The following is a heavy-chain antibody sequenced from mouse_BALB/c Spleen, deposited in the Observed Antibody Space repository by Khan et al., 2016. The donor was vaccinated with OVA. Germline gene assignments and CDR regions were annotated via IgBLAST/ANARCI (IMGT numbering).Heavy chain of an antibody. CDR3: TRSGYGSFDY. J-gene: IGHJ3*01. CDR2: INPSNGGT. D-gene: IGHD2-2*01. Sequence: QVQLQQSGPELVKPGASVRLSCKASGYSFTSYYLYWVKQRPGQGLEWIGDINPSNGGTNFTEKFKSKATLTVDKSSSTAYIQLNSLTSEDSAVYYCTRSGYGSFDYWGQGTLVTVSA. V-gene: IGHV1-53*01. CDR1: GYSFTSYY.